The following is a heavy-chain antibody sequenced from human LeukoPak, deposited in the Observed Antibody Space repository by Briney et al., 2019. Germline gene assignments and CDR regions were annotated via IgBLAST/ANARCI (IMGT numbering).Heavy chain of an antibody. CDR2: ISSSSSYI. CDR3: AREKRLAAAGKFYYYYGMDV. Sequence: GGSLRLSCAASGFTFSSYSMNWVRQAPGKGLEWVSSISSSSSYIYYADSVKGRFTISRDNAKNSLYLQMNSLRAEDTAVYYCAREKRLAAAGKFYYYYGMDVWGQGTTVTVSS. CDR1: GFTFSSYS. J-gene: IGHJ6*02. D-gene: IGHD6-13*01. V-gene: IGHV3-21*01.